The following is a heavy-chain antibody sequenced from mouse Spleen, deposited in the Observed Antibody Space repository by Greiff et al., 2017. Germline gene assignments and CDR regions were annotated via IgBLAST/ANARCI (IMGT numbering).Heavy chain of an antibody. CDR2: IDPANGNT. Sequence: VQLQQSVAELVRPGASVKLSCTASGFNIKNTYMHWVKQRPEQGLEWIGRIDPANGNTKYAPKFQGKATITADTSSNTAYLQLSSLTSEDTAIYYCASYYYDGSSLYYYAMDYWGQGTSVTASS. V-gene: IGHV14-3*01. J-gene: IGHJ4*01. CDR3: ASYYYDGSSLYYYAMDY. D-gene: IGHD1-1*01. CDR1: GFNIKNTY.